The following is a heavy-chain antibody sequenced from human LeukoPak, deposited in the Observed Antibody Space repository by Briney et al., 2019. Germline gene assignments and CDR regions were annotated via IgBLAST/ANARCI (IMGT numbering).Heavy chain of an antibody. CDR3: ASRSGYCSGGSCYSVEDY. CDR2: IIPILGIA. J-gene: IGHJ4*02. CDR1: GGTFSSYA. V-gene: IGHV1-69*04. Sequence: GSSVKVSCKASGGTFSSYAISWVRQAPGQGLEWMGRIIPILGIANYAQKFQGRVTITADKSTSTAYTELSSLRSEDTAVYYCASRSGYCSGGSCYSVEDYWGQGTLVTVSS. D-gene: IGHD2-15*01.